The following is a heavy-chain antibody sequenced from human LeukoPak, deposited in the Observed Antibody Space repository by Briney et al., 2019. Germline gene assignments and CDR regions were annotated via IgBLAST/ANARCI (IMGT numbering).Heavy chain of an antibody. Sequence: TGGSLRLSCAASGFTFSSYDMHWVRQATGKGLEWVSAIGTAGDTYYPGSVKGRFTISRENAKNSLYLQMNSLRAEDTAVYYCARVPSYYYGMDVWGQGTTVTVFS. J-gene: IGHJ6*02. V-gene: IGHV3-13*01. CDR1: GFTFSSYD. CDR3: ARVPSYYYGMDV. CDR2: IGTAGDT.